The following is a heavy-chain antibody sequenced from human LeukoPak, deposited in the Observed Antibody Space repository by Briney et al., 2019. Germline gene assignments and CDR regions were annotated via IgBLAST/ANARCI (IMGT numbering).Heavy chain of an antibody. Sequence: GGSLRFSCAASGFSFSSYAMSWVRQAPGKGPKWVSAISGSGGSTYYADSVKGRFTISRDNSKNTMYLQVDSLRAEDTAVYYCAKDRDSGSYSDYWGQGTLVTVSS. CDR2: ISGSGGST. CDR1: GFSFSSYA. D-gene: IGHD1-26*01. CDR3: AKDRDSGSYSDY. J-gene: IGHJ4*02. V-gene: IGHV3-23*01.